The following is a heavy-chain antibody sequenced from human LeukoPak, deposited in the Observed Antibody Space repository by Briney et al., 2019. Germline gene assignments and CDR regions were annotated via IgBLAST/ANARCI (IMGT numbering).Heavy chain of an antibody. D-gene: IGHD3-3*01. CDR1: GGSVSSYY. CDR3: ARENARVFWSGYAIFDY. V-gene: IGHV4-59*02. Sequence: PSDTLSLTCTVSGGSVSSYYWSWIRQPPGKGLEWIAYIYYRGTTNYNPSLKSRVTISVDTSKNQFSLKLSSVTAADTAVYYCARENARVFWSGYAIFDYWGQGTLVTVSS. CDR2: IYYRGTT. J-gene: IGHJ4*02.